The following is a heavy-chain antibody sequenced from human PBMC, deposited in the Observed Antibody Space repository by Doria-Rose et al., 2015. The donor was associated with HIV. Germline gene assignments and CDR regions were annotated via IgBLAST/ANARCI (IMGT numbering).Heavy chain of an antibody. Sequence: QWGPVLVKPTETLTLTCTVSGVSLSSPGMGVSWIRQPPGKALEWLANIFLDDERSYKTSLKSRLIISRGTAKSQVVLTMTDMHPVDTATYYCARIKSSRWYHKYYVDFWGQGTLVIVSS. CDR2: IFLDDER. J-gene: IGHJ4*02. CDR3: ARIKSSRWYHKYYVDF. CDR1: GVSLSSPGMG. D-gene: IGHD6-13*01. V-gene: IGHV2-26*01.